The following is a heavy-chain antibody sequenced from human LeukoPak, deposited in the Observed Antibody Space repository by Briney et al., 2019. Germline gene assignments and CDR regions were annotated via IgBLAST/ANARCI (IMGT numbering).Heavy chain of an antibody. CDR1: GDSIGGYY. J-gene: IGHJ4*02. CDR2: MSGSGST. Sequence: PSESLSLTCAVSGDSIGGYYWSWIRQPAEKGLEWIARMSGSGSTNYHPSLKSRVTLSVDTSKNQLSLNLNSVTAADTAVYYCARDRTYYDSTGYYYDFWGQGTLVTVSS. CDR3: ARDRTYYDSTGYYYDF. D-gene: IGHD3-22*01. V-gene: IGHV4-4*07.